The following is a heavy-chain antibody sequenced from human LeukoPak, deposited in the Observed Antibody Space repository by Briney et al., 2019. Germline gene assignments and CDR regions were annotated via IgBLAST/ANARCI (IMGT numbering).Heavy chain of an antibody. D-gene: IGHD4-23*01. CDR3: TRDGAESGNTGFDI. V-gene: IGHV3-72*01. CDR1: GFTFSDYS. CDR2: SRNKADSLNT. Sequence: PGGSLRLSCAASGFTFSDYSIDWVRQAPGKGLEWVSRSRNKADSLNTEYAASGKGRFTISRDDSGNFVFMKMNSVKIAEKAIYFFTRDGAESGNTGFDIWGEGTEVTVSS. J-gene: IGHJ3*02.